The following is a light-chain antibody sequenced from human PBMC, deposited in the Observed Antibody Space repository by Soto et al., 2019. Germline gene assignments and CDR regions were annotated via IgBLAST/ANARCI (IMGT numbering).Light chain of an antibody. V-gene: IGKV3-11*01. J-gene: IGKJ5*01. Sequence: EIVLTQSPDTLSLSPGERAILSCRASQSLSNYLAWYQHKPGQAPRLLIYDASNRATGIPARFSGSGSGTDFTLTISSLEPEDFAVYYCQQRSIWITFGQGTRLEIK. CDR3: QQRSIWIT. CDR2: DAS. CDR1: QSLSNY.